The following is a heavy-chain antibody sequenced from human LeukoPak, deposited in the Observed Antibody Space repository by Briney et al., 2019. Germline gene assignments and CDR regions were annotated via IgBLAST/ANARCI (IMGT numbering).Heavy chain of an antibody. Sequence: SETLSLTCTVSGGSISNYYWSWSRQPPGKGLEWIGFIYYSGSSNYNPSLKSRVTISVDTSKNQLSLKLSSVTPADTAVYYCARLSKSSNYYFDYWGQGTLVTVSS. CDR3: ARLSKSSNYYFDY. J-gene: IGHJ4*02. V-gene: IGHV4-59*08. D-gene: IGHD4-11*01. CDR1: GGSISNYY. CDR2: IYYSGSS.